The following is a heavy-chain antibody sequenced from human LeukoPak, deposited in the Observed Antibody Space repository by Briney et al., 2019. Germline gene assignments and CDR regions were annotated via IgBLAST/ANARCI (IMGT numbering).Heavy chain of an antibody. D-gene: IGHD3-3*01. V-gene: IGHV3-7*01. J-gene: IGHJ6*03. CDR1: GFTFSSHS. CDR3: ARAMGTSYGFWSGSYTVSYYYYMDV. Sequence: PVGSLRLSCATSGFTFSSHSMSWVRQAPVKGLEWVANIKQDGSEKHYVDSVKGRFSISRDNTKNSLYLQMNSLRDEDTAVYYCARAMGTSYGFWSGSYTVSYYYYMDVWGKGTTVTVPS. CDR2: IKQDGSEK.